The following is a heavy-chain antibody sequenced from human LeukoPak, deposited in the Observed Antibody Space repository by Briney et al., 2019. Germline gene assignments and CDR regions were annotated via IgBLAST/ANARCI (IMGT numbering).Heavy chain of an antibody. J-gene: IGHJ4*02. D-gene: IGHD3-22*01. CDR1: GGSIRSSSYY. CDR2: IYYSGST. Sequence: PSETLSLTCTVSGGSIRSSSYYWGWIRQPPGKGLEWIGYIYYSGSTNYNPSLKSRVTISVDTSKNQFSLKLSSVTAADTAVYYCARTPYYYDSSGYYLRQNFDYWGQGTLVTVSS. CDR3: ARTPYYYDSSGYYLRQNFDY. V-gene: IGHV4-61*05.